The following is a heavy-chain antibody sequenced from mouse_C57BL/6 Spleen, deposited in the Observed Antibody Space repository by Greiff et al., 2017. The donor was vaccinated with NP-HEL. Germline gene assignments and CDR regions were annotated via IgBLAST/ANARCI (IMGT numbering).Heavy chain of an antibody. CDR1: GFSLTSYG. D-gene: IGHD3-2*02. V-gene: IGHV2-2*01. Sequence: VMLVESGPGLVQPSQSLSITCTVSGFSLTSYGVHWVRQSPGKGLEWLGVIWSGGSTDYNAAFISRLSISKDNSKSQVFFKMNSLQADDTAIYYCARIESSGYGAYWGQGTLVTVSA. CDR2: IWSGGST. J-gene: IGHJ3*01. CDR3: ARIESSGYGAY.